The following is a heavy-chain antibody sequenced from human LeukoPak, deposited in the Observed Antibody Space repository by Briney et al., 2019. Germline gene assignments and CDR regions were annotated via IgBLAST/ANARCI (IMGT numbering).Heavy chain of an antibody. J-gene: IGHJ4*02. Sequence: PSETLSPTCTVSGGSISTYYWTWIRQPPGKGLEWIGYIYYSGNTNYNPALKSRVTISLDTSKNQFSLKLNSVTAADTAVYYCARRVTGRGTYYFDYWGQGSLVTVSS. CDR1: GGSISTYY. CDR3: ARRVTGRGTYYFDY. D-gene: IGHD3-16*01. V-gene: IGHV4-59*08. CDR2: IYYSGNT.